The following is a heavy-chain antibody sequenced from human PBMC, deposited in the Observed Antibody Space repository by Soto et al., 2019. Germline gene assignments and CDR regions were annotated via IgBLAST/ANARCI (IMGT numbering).Heavy chain of an antibody. D-gene: IGHD5-12*01. CDR1: GFTFSSYA. J-gene: IGHJ4*02. V-gene: IGHV3-23*01. Sequence: EVQLLESGGGLVKPGGSLRLSFAASGFTFSSYAMSWVRQAPGKGLEWVSAISGSGGSTYYADSVKGRFTISRDNSKNTLYLQMNSLRAEDTAVYYCAKDLGGYSGYAFDYWGQGTLVTVSS. CDR2: ISGSGGST. CDR3: AKDLGGYSGYAFDY.